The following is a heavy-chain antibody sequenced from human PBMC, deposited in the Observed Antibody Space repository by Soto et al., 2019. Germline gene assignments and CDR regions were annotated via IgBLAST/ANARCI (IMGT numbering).Heavy chain of an antibody. CDR3: ARNLYNTGSLDH. CDR1: GYTFTNYD. V-gene: IGHV1-8*02. CDR2: MTPISGDT. Sequence: QVQLVQSGAEVKKPGASVKVSCKASGYTFTNYDINWVRQATGQGLEWVGWMTPISGDTGYAQNFQGRVTMTRDTPRSTAYLELSSLTSEDTAVYYCARNLYNTGSLDHWGQGTLVTVSS. D-gene: IGHD3-10*01. J-gene: IGHJ4*02.